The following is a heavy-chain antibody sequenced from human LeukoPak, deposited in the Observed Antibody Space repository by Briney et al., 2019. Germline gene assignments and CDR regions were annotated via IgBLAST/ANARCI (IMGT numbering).Heavy chain of an antibody. D-gene: IGHD3-10*01. Sequence: PGGSLRLSCAGSGFTFNIYGIHWVRQAPGKGLEWVTVINGSGGSIYYADSVKGRFTISRDNSKNTVYVQMNSLTAEDTAVYYCAKTSSRGVYGSGIYYFDYWGQGTLVTVSS. CDR1: GFTFNIYG. J-gene: IGHJ4*02. CDR3: AKTSSRGVYGSGIYYFDY. CDR2: INGSGGSI. V-gene: IGHV3-23*01.